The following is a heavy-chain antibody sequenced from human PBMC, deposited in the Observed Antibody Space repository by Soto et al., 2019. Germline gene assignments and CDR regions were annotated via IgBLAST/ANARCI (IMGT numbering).Heavy chain of an antibody. V-gene: IGHV1-2*02. D-gene: IGHD3-3*01. J-gene: IGHJ3*02. CDR2: INPATGAA. Sequence: QLHLVQSGAVVKKPGASVTVSCSASGYPVTAYYMHWVRQAPGRGLEWMGGINPATGAAKYTQTSQARVTMTRDTSRITVFMELSGLTSKDTAVFYCASGGGVGVAGSAAFDMWGQGTLVTVSS. CDR3: ASGGGVGVAGSAAFDM. CDR1: GYPVTAYY.